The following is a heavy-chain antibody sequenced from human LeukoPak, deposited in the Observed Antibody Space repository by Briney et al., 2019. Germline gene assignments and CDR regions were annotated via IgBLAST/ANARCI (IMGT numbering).Heavy chain of an antibody. J-gene: IGHJ5*02. D-gene: IGHD5-12*01. Sequence: SETLSLTCTVSGGSISTYYWSWIRQPPGKGLEWIGYIYDSGSTNYNPSLKRRVTISVDTSKNQFSPKLSSVNAADTAVYYCARYVATRQDNWFDPWGQGTLVTVSS. V-gene: IGHV4-59*01. CDR1: GGSISTYY. CDR2: IYDSGST. CDR3: ARYVATRQDNWFDP.